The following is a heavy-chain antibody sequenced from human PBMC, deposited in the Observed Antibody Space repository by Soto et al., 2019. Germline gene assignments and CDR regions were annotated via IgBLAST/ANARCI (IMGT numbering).Heavy chain of an antibody. D-gene: IGHD3-3*01. CDR1: GGTFSSYT. Sequence: ASVNVSCKASGGTFSSYTISWVRQAPGQGLEWMGRIIPILGIANYAQKFQGRVTITADKSTSTAYMELSSLRSEDTAVYYCARGLRFLEPLWPWGQGTLVTVSS. V-gene: IGHV1-69*02. CDR3: ARGLRFLEPLWP. J-gene: IGHJ5*02. CDR2: IIPILGIA.